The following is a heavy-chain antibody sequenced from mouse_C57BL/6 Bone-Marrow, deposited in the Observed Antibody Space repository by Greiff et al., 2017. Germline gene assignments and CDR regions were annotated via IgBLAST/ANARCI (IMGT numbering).Heavy chain of an antibody. Sequence: EVKLQQSGPELVKPGASVKISCKASGYTFTDYYMNWVKQSHGKSLEWIGDINPNNGGTSYNQKFKGKATLTVDKSSSTAYMELRSLTSEDSAVYYCARSKLGGYFDVWGTGTTVTVSS. J-gene: IGHJ1*03. CDR1: GYTFTDYY. V-gene: IGHV1-26*01. CDR2: INPNNGGT. D-gene: IGHD4-1*01. CDR3: ARSKLGGYFDV.